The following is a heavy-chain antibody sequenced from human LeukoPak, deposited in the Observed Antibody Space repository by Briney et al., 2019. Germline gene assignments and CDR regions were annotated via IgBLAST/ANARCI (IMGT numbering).Heavy chain of an antibody. Sequence: SQTLSLTCAISGDSVSSKNGAWNWIRQSPSRGLEWLGRTYYRSKWYDEYADSVKGRVTISPDTSKNQFSLHVYSVTHEDTAVYYCARDLGTRGWYTFDFWGQGTLVTVSS. J-gene: IGHJ5*01. CDR1: GDSVSSKNGA. CDR2: TYYRSKWYD. CDR3: ARDLGTRGWYTFDF. D-gene: IGHD6-19*01. V-gene: IGHV6-1*01.